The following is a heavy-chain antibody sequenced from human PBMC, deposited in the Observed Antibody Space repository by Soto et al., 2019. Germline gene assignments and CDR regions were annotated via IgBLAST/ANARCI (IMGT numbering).Heavy chain of an antibody. CDR1: GLTFSSYA. J-gene: IGHJ4*02. Sequence: GGSLRLSCVASGLTFSSYAMSWVRQVPGKGLEWVSLIGGSGTNTYYADSVKGRFTISRDNSKNTLYLQMNSLRAEDTTVYYCSRDDSDWFFNWGRGTLVTVSS. CDR3: SRDDSDWFFN. V-gene: IGHV3-23*01. CDR2: IGGSGTNT. D-gene: IGHD3-9*01.